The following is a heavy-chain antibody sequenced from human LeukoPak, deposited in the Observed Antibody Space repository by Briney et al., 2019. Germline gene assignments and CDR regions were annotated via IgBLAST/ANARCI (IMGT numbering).Heavy chain of an antibody. Sequence: ASVKVSCKASGYTFTDYYIHWVRQAPGQGLEWMGWINPSSGGTNFAQKFQGRVTLTRDTPISTGYMELTRLRSDDTAVYYCARDSPFRPFDYWGQGTLVTVSS. CDR3: ARDSPFRPFDY. CDR2: INPSSGGT. CDR1: GYTFTDYY. V-gene: IGHV1-2*02. J-gene: IGHJ4*02.